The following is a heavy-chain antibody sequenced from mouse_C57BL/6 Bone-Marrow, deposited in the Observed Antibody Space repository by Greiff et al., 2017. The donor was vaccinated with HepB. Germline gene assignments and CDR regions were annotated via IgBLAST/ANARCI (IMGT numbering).Heavy chain of an antibody. Sequence: VQLQQSGAELVRPGASVKLSCTASGFIFKDDYMHWVKQRPEQGLEWIGWIDPENGDTEYASKFQGKATITADTSSNTAYLQLSSLTSEDTAVYYCTTETAQAYYCDYWGQGTTLTVSS. CDR2: IDPENGDT. CDR3: TTETAQAYYCDY. D-gene: IGHD3-2*02. V-gene: IGHV14-4*01. J-gene: IGHJ2*01. CDR1: GFIFKDDY.